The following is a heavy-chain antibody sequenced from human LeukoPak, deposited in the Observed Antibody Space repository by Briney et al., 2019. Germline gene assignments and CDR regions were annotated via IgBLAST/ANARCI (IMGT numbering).Heavy chain of an antibody. J-gene: IGHJ4*02. CDR1: GYTFTGYY. V-gene: IGHV1-2*02. CDR3: TRQRYCSGGTCYPDY. Sequence: ASVKVSCKASGYTFTGYYMHWVRQAPGQGLEWMGWINPNSGGTNYAQKFQGRVTMTRDKSIGTAYLQWSSLKASDTAIYYCTRQRYCSGGTCYPDYWGQGTLVTVSS. CDR2: INPNSGGT. D-gene: IGHD2-15*01.